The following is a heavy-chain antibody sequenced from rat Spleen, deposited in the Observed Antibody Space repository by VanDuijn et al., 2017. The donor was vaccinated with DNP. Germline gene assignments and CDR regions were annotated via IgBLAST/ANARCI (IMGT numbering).Heavy chain of an antibody. CDR2: INGAGNT. D-gene: IGHD1-7*01. Sequence: EVQFQESGPGLVKPSQSLSLTCSVAGYSITSSYRWNWIRRFPGNKLEWMGNINGAGNTDYNPSLKSRVSITRDTSKNQFFLKMNSVTTEDTATYYCARWTRYFDYWGQGVMVTVSS. J-gene: IGHJ2*01. V-gene: IGHV3-3*01. CDR3: ARWTRYFDY. CDR1: GYSITSSYR.